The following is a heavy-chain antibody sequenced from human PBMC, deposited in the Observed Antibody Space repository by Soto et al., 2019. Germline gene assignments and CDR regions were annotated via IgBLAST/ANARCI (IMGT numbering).Heavy chain of an antibody. Sequence: QVQLQESGPGLVKPSQTLSLTCTVSGGSISSGDYYWSWIRQPPGKGLEWIGYIYYRGSTYYNPSLKSRVTTSVDTSKNQFSLKLSSVTAADTAVYYWAHYSSGRAFDIWGQGTMVTVSS. CDR2: IYYRGST. CDR1: GGSISSGDYY. CDR3: AHYSSGRAFDI. D-gene: IGHD6-19*01. J-gene: IGHJ3*02. V-gene: IGHV4-30-4*01.